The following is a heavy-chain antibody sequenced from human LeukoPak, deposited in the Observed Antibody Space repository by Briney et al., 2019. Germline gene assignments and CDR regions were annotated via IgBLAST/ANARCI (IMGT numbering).Heavy chain of an antibody. V-gene: IGHV4-4*07. CDR3: ARGDMVLGATREYFNFYGMDV. D-gene: IGHD2-8*02. J-gene: IGHJ6*02. CDR1: GGSISSYY. CDR2: IYTSGST. Sequence: PSETLSLTCTVSGGSISSYYWSWIRQPAGKGLEWIGRIYTSGSTNYNPSLKSRVTMSVDTSKNQFSLKLSSVTAADTAVYYCARGDMVLGATREYFNFYGMDVWGQGTTVTVSS.